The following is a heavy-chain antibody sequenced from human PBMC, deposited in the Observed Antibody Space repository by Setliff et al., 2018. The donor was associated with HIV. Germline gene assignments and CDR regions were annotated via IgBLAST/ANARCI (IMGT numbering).Heavy chain of an antibody. Sequence: SETLSLTCSASGYSLSSGYYWGWVRQPPGKGPEFIGSTYHTGTPYYNPSLKSRVAISVDTSNNQFFLSLTSVTAADTAVYYCARNPPRFHYISTDSSPVNSWYFDLWGRGTLVTVSS. D-gene: IGHD2-8*02. CDR1: GYSLSSGYY. CDR3: ARNPPRFHYISTDSSPVNSWYFDL. CDR2: TYHTGTP. V-gene: IGHV4-38-2*02. J-gene: IGHJ2*01.